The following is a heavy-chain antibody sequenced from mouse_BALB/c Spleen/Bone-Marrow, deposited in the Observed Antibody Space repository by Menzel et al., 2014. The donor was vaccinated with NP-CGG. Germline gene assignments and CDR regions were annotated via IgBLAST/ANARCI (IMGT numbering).Heavy chain of an antibody. CDR3: TRSYYAKEGAWFAY. V-gene: IGHV1S81*02. D-gene: IGHD1-1*01. CDR2: INPSNGGT. CDR1: GCTFTSYY. J-gene: IGHJ3*01. Sequence: VQLQQSGAELVKPGASVKLSCKASGCTFTSYYMYWVKQRPGQGLEWIGGINPSNGGTNFNEKFKSKATLTVDKSSSTAYMQLSSLASEDSAVYYCTRSYYAKEGAWFAYWGQGTLVTVSA.